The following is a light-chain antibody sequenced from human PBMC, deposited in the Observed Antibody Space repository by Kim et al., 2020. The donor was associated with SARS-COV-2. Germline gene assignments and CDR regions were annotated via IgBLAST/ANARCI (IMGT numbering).Light chain of an antibody. Sequence: DIQMTQSPSSLSASVGDRVTTTCRASQDISNYLAWFQLKTGKAPKLLIYAASALQPGVPSRFSGSGSGTDFTLTVTSLQPEDVATYYCQKCDSAPWTFGQGNKVDIK. J-gene: IGKJ1*01. V-gene: IGKV1-27*01. CDR2: AAS. CDR3: QKCDSAPWT. CDR1: QDISNY.